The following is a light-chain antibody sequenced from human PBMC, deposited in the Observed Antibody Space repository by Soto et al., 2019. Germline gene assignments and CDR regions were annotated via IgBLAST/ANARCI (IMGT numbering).Light chain of an antibody. CDR3: MQSNNTFT. V-gene: IGKV2-30*01. Sequence: DVVMTQSPLSLPVSLGQPASISCRSSQSLVYSDGNTYLNWFQQRPGQSPRRLIYKVSNRDSGVPERFSGSGSGTDFTLNISRVEAEDVGVYYCMQSNNTFTFGPGTKVDIK. CDR1: QSLVYSDGNTY. J-gene: IGKJ3*01. CDR2: KVS.